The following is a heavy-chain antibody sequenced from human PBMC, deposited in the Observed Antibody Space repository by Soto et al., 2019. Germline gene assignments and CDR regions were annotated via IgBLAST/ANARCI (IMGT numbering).Heavy chain of an antibody. CDR1: GGSISTYY. CDR3: ARDRRVERFGGPYPFYYYYYMDV. Sequence: QVQLQESGPGLVKPSETLSLTCTVSGGSISTYYWSWLRQPPGKGLEWIGYVFHSGTTSYNPSLQSRVTISVDTSTNQFSLRLSSVTAADTAVYYCARDRRVERFGGPYPFYYYYYMDVWGKGTTVTVSS. V-gene: IGHV4-59*01. J-gene: IGHJ6*03. CDR2: VFHSGTT. D-gene: IGHD3-10*01.